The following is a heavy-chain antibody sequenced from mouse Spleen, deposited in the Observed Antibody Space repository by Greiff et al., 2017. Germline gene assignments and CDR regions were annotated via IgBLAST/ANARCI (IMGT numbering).Heavy chain of an antibody. CDR1: GYTFTSYW. D-gene: IGHD2-4*01. J-gene: IGHJ3*01. Sequence: QVQLQQPGAELVKPGASVKLSCKASGYTFTSYWMHWVKQRPGQGLEWIGMIHPNSGSTNYNEKFKSKATLTVDKSSSTAYMQLSSLTSEDSAVYYCARGGIYYDYAWFAYWGQGTLVTDSA. V-gene: IGHV1-64*01. CDR2: IHPNSGST. CDR3: ARGGIYYDYAWFAY.